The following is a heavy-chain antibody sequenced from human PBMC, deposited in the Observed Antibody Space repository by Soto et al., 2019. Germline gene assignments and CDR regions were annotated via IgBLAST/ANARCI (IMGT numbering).Heavy chain of an antibody. CDR2: TYYRSKWYN. J-gene: IGHJ4*02. D-gene: IGHD6-19*01. Sequence: PSPTLSLTCALSVDSVSRNSASWNCIRKSPSRGLEWLGRTYYRSKWYNDYAVSVKSRITINPDTSNNQFSLQLNSVTPEDTAVYYCARDPRFFIAVAGLFDYWGQGTLVTVSS. CDR1: VDSVSRNSAS. CDR3: ARDPRFFIAVAGLFDY. V-gene: IGHV6-1*01.